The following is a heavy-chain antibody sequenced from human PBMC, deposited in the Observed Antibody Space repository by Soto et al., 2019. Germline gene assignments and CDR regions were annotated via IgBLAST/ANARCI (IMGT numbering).Heavy chain of an antibody. CDR3: SRGTYYPQSSGLHADY. CDR1: GFSLNDHE. D-gene: IGHD3-22*01. V-gene: IGHV3-30*03. CDR2: ISSDGHHQ. Sequence: PGGSLRLSCEASGFSLNDHEMKWVRQAPGQGLEWVAIISSDGHHQFYLDNLRGRFTVSRDNSKNTLYLQMNSLRPEDTAVYYCSRGTYYPQSSGLHADYWGPGTVVTVSS. J-gene: IGHJ4*02.